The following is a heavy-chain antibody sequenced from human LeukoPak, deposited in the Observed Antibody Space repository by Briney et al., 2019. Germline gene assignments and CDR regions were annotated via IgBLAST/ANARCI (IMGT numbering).Heavy chain of an antibody. CDR2: IYHSGST. J-gene: IGHJ4*02. D-gene: IGHD4-17*01. V-gene: IGHV4-38-2*02. CDR1: GYSISSGYY. Sequence: PSETLSLTCTVSGYSISSGYYWGWIRQPPGKGLEWIGSIYHSGSTYYNPSLKSRVTISVDTSKNQFSLKLSSVTAADTAVYYCARALTTVTPLLFGYWGQGTLVTVSS. CDR3: ARALTTVTPLLFGY.